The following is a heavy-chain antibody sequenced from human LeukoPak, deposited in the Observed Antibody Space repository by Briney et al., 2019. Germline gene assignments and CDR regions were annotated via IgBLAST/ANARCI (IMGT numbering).Heavy chain of an antibody. Sequence: SQTLSLSCTVSGGSISSGSYYWSWIRQPAGKGLEWIGHIYTSGSTNYNPSLKSRVTISVDTSKNQFSLKLSSVTAADTAVYYCARGGSSGWATPLAYYFDYWGQGTLVTVSS. V-gene: IGHV4-61*09. J-gene: IGHJ4*02. CDR2: IYTSGST. CDR1: GGSISSGSYY. D-gene: IGHD6-19*01. CDR3: ARGGSSGWATPLAYYFDY.